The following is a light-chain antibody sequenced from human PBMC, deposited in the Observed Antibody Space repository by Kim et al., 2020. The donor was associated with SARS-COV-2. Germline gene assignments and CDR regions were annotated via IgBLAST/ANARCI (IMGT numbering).Light chain of an antibody. Sequence: SASVGARVTITYRASQSISNYLNWYQQKPGKAPKLLIYAASSLQSGVPSRFSGSGSGTDFTLTISSLQPEDSATYYCQQSYKIPYTFGQGTKLEI. CDR1: QSISNY. J-gene: IGKJ2*01. CDR2: AAS. V-gene: IGKV1-39*01. CDR3: QQSYKIPYT.